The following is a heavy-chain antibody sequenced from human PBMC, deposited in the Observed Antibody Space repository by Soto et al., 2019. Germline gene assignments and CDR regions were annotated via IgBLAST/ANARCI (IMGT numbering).Heavy chain of an antibody. V-gene: IGHV4-59*01. Sequence: SETLSLTCTVSGGSISTYYWSWIRQSPGKGLEWIGYIFYTGSTNYNPSLKSRATILADTSTNQFFLRLNSVTAADTAAYYCARSGVVGATGGSYYYYGMDVWGQGTTVT. D-gene: IGHD1-26*01. CDR1: GGSISTYY. CDR2: IFYTGST. CDR3: ARSGVVGATGGSYYYYGMDV. J-gene: IGHJ6*02.